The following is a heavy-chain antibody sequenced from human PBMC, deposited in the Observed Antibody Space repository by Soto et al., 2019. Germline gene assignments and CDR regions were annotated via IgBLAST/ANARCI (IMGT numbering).Heavy chain of an antibody. J-gene: IGHJ6*02. CDR2: IYNSGST. Sequence: SETLSLTCAVSGGYISGGYYSWSWIRQPPGKGLEWIGFIYNSGSTNYNPSLKSRVSISVDTSKNQFSLRLSSVTAADTAVYYCAREDAGPAAGYGMDVWGQGTTVTVSS. CDR3: AREDAGPAAGYGMDV. CDR1: GGYISGGYYS. V-gene: IGHV4-30-2*01. D-gene: IGHD2-2*01.